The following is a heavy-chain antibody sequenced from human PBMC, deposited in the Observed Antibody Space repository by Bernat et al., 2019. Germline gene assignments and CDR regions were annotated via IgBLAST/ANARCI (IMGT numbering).Heavy chain of an antibody. V-gene: IGHV2-5*02. CDR1: GFSLSTSGVG. J-gene: IGHJ4*02. CDR2: IYWDDDK. Sequence: QTTLKESGPTLVKPTQTLTLTCTFSGFSLSTSGVGVGWIRQPPGKALEWLAIIYWDDDKRYSPSLKIRLTITKDTSKNQVVLTMTNMDHVDTATYYCARRPGQGYGSGSFDYWGEGTLVTVSS. CDR3: ARRPGQGYGSGSFDY. D-gene: IGHD3-10*01.